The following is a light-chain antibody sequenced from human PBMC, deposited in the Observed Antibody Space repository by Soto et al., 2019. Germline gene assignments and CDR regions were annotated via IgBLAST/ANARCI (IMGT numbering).Light chain of an antibody. V-gene: IGLV8-61*01. CDR1: SGSVSTSYY. CDR3: VLYMGSGSWV. Sequence: QTVVTQEPSFSLAPGGTVTLTCGFTSGSVSTSYYPSWYQQTPGQSPRTLIYSANIRSSGVPDRFSGSILGHKAALTITGAQSDDESDYYCVLYMGSGSWVFGGGTKLTVL. CDR2: SAN. J-gene: IGLJ3*02.